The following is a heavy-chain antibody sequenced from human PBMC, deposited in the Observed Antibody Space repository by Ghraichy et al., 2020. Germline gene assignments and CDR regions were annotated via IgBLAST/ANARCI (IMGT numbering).Heavy chain of an antibody. J-gene: IGHJ6*02. V-gene: IGHV3-48*02. Sequence: GGSLRLSCVGSGFIFSEYSMNWVRQSPGKGLEWVSYITSSSRTKSYADSVKGRFTISRDNAHNSLDLQMNSLRDEDTAVYYCARGSKVVRFFYYDGMDVWGQGTTVTVSS. CDR3: ARGSKVVRFFYYDGMDV. D-gene: IGHD4-23*01. CDR2: ITSSSRTK. CDR1: GFIFSEYS.